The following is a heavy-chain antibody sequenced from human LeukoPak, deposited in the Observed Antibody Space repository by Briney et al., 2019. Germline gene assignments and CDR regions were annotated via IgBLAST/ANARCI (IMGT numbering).Heavy chain of an antibody. Sequence: GGSLRLSCAASGFTFSSYAMSWVRQAPGKGLEWVSAISGSGGSTYYADSVKGRFTISRDNSKNTLYLQMNSLRAEDTAVYYCAKDTSPDDIVVVPAAPHFDPWGQGTLVTVSS. D-gene: IGHD2-2*01. J-gene: IGHJ5*02. CDR3: AKDTSPDDIVVVPAAPHFDP. CDR1: GFTFSSYA. V-gene: IGHV3-23*01. CDR2: ISGSGGST.